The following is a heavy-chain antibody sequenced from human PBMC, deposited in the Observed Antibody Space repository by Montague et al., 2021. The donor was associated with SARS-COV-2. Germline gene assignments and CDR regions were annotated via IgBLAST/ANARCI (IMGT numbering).Heavy chain of an antibody. CDR2: IYYSGST. V-gene: IGHV4-39*07. CDR3: ARDGSLRVEILIGPRHYYYGMDV. CDR1: GGSISSSCYY. Sequence: SETLSLTCTVSGGSISSSCYYWGWIPQPPGKGLEWIGSIYYSGSTYSNPSLKSPVTISIATSKYQFSPKLSTVTAADTAVYYCARDGSLRVEILIGPRHYYYGMDVWGQGTTVTVSS. J-gene: IGHJ6*02. D-gene: IGHD3-9*01.